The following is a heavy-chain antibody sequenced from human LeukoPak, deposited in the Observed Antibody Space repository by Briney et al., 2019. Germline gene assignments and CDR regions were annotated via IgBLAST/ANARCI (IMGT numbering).Heavy chain of an antibody. V-gene: IGHV1-69*05. CDR2: IIPIFGTA. Sequence: ASVKVSCKASGGTFSSYAISWVRQAPGQGLEWMGGIIPIFGTANYAQKFQGRVTTTTDESTSTAYMELSSLRSEDTAVYYCARGYCSSTSCYSYFQHWGQGTLVTVSS. J-gene: IGHJ1*01. CDR1: GGTFSSYA. D-gene: IGHD2-2*01. CDR3: ARGYCSSTSCYSYFQH.